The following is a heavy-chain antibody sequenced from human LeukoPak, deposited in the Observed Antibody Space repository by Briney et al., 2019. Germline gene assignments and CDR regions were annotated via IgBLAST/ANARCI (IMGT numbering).Heavy chain of an antibody. CDR2: IYHSGST. CDR1: GGSISSSSYY. Sequence: PSETLSLTCTVSGGSISSSSYYWGWNRQPPGKGLEWIGTIYHSGSTYYNPSLKSRVTISVDTSKNQFSLKLSSVTAADTAVYYCARLRVEAQSYFDYWGQGTLVTVSS. CDR3: ARLRVEAQSYFDY. V-gene: IGHV4-39*01. J-gene: IGHJ4*02. D-gene: IGHD2-15*01.